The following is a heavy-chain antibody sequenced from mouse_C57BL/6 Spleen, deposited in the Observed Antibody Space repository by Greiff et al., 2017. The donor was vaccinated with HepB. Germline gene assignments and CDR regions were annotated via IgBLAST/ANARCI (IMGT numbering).Heavy chain of an antibody. V-gene: IGHV1-64*01. Sequence: QVQLQQSGAELVKPGASVKLSCKASGYTFTSYWMHWVKQRPGQGLEWIGMIHPNSGSTNYNEKFKSKATLTVDKSSSTAYMQLSSLTSEDSAVYYCARWEFITTVPFDYWGQGTTLTVSS. CDR3: ARWEFITTVPFDY. J-gene: IGHJ2*01. CDR2: IHPNSGST. CDR1: GYTFTSYW. D-gene: IGHD1-1*01.